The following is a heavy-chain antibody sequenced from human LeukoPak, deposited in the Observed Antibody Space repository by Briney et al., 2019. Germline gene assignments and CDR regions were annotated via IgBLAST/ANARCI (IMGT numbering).Heavy chain of an antibody. J-gene: IGHJ4*02. CDR2: ISSNGGST. V-gene: IGHV3-64*01. CDR3: ARENY. Sequence: PGGSLRLSCAASGFTFSNYGMSWVRQAPGKGLEYVSAISSNGGSTYYANSVKGRFTISRDNSKNTLYLQMGSLRAEDMAVYYCARENYWGQGTLVTVSS. CDR1: GFTFSNYG.